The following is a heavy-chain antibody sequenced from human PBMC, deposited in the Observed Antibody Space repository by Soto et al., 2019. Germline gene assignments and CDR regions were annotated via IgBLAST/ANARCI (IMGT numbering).Heavy chain of an antibody. V-gene: IGHV1-3*05. J-gene: IGHJ6*02. D-gene: IGHD3-3*01. CDR3: ARAVPPDGYFWSHPVYYGMDV. Sequence: QVQLVQSGAEEKKPGASVKVSCKTSGYTFTSYAIHWVRQAPGQRLEWMGWISAANGNTRYSQKFQGRVTITRDTSATTAYLELSSLRTEDTAVYYCARAVPPDGYFWSHPVYYGMDVWGQGTTVTVSS. CDR2: ISAANGNT. CDR1: GYTFTSYA.